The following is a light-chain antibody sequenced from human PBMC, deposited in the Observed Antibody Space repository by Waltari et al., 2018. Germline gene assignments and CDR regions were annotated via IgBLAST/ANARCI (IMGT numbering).Light chain of an antibody. V-gene: IGLV2-14*03. J-gene: IGLJ3*02. CDR2: DVF. CDR1: SSDVGFYNY. Sequence: QSALTQPASVSGSPGQSITISCTGTSSDVGFYNYVSWYQQYPGKAPQLIIYDVFQRPSGVSNRFSGSKSGNTASLTISGLQTEDEGDYYCNSYTGSSSWVFGGGTKLTVL. CDR3: NSYTGSSSWV.